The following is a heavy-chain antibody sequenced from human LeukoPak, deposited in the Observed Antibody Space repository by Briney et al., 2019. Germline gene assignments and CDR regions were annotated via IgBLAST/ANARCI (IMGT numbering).Heavy chain of an antibody. CDR2: ILSDGSTK. CDR3: ARARGPGGDLAFDI. CDR1: GIAFNQYS. D-gene: IGHD4-17*01. Sequence: GRSLRLACTASGIAFNQYSMHWVRQAPGKGLEWVAFILSDGSTKYYEDSVKGRFSISRDNSNKTLYLQMNSLSAEDTGMYYCARARGPGGDLAFDIWGQGTMVTVSS. V-gene: IGHV3-30*03. J-gene: IGHJ3*02.